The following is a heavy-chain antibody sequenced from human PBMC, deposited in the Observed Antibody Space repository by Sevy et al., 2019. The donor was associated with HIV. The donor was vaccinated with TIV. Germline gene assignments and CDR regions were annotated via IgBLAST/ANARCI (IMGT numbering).Heavy chain of an antibody. CDR3: ARAARYCSGGSGYFPFDS. V-gene: IGHV3-30-3*01. CDR2: ISYDGSNK. CDR1: GFTFSSYA. Sequence: GGSLRLSCAASGFTFSSYAMHWVRQAPGKGLEWVAVISYDGSNKYYADSVKGRFTISRDNSKNTLYLQMNSLRAEDTVVSYCARAARYCSGGSGYFPFDSWGQGTLVTVSS. D-gene: IGHD2-15*01. J-gene: IGHJ4*02.